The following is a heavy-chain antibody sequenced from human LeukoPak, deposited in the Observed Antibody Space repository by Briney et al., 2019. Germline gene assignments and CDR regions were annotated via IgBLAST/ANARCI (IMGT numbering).Heavy chain of an antibody. D-gene: IGHD3-22*01. CDR1: GFTVSSNY. V-gene: IGHV3-53*01. CDR2: IYSGGST. J-gene: IGHJ4*02. Sequence: GGSLRLSCAASGFTVSSNYMSWVRQAPGKGLEWVSVIYSGGSTYYADSVKGRFTISRDNSKNTLYLQMNSLRAEDTAVYYCARDVDYYDSSGYYSFDYWGQGTLVTVSS. CDR3: ARDVDYYDSSGYYSFDY.